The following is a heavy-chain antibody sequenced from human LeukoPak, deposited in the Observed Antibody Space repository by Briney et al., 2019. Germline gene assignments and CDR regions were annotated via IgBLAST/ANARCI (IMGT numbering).Heavy chain of an antibody. CDR1: GRTFSSYS. D-gene: IGHD1-1*01. V-gene: IGHV3-30-3*01. Sequence: GGSQRLSCVDSGRTFSSYSMHWVRQAPGKGLEWVAVISNGGTNSYYADSVKGRFTISRDNSKNTLYLQMNSLRAEDTAVYYCAIGVYNDAFDIWGQGTTVTVSS. CDR2: ISNGGTNS. J-gene: IGHJ3*02. CDR3: AIGVYNDAFDI.